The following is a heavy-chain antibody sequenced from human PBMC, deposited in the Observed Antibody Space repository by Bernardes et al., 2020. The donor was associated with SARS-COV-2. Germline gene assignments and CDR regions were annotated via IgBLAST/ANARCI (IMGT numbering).Heavy chain of an antibody. CDR2: MNPNSDNT. CDR3: AKGPWQPYYYGMDV. CDR1: GYTFTNYD. J-gene: IGHJ6*02. D-gene: IGHD5-12*01. Sequence: ASVKVSCMASGYTFTNYDINWVRQATGQGLEWMGWMNPNSDNTGYAWKFRGRVTLTRNTSISTAYMELTSLTSEDTAVYYCAKGPWQPYYYGMDVWGQGTTVTVSS. V-gene: IGHV1-8*02.